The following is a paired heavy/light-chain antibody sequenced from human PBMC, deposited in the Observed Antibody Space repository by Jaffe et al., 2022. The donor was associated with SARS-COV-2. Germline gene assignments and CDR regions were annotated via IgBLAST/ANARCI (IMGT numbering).Light chain of an antibody. CDR2: STK. Sequence: QTVVTQEPSLSVSPGGTVTLTCGLSSGSVSASYYPSWYQQTPGHAPRTLVYSTKIRSSGVPDRFSGSILGNKAALTITGAQANDESNYYCLLYVGSGVWVFGGGTKLTVL. CDR3: LLYVGSGVWV. V-gene: IGLV8-61*01. CDR1: SGSVSASYY. J-gene: IGLJ3*02.
Heavy chain of an antibody. CDR3: ARGEYYFASGTYSFDI. CDR2: IYPGDSDT. D-gene: IGHD3-10*01. CDR1: GYSLTTHW. V-gene: IGHV5-51*01. Sequence: EVQLVQSGAEVKKPGESLQISCKGSGYSLTTHWFGWVRQMPGKGLEWMGIIYPGDSDTRYSPSFEGHVTISADKSTNTAYLQWSSLKASDTAMYYCARGEYYFASGTYSFDIWGQGTLVTVAS. J-gene: IGHJ3*02.